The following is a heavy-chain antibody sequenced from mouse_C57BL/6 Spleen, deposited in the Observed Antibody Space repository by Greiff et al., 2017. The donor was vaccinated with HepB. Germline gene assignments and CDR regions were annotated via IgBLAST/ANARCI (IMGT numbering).Heavy chain of an antibody. Sequence: VHVKQSGGDLVKPGGSLKLSCAASGFTFSSYGMSWVRQTPDKRLEWVATISSGGSYTYYPDSVKGRFTISRDNAKNTLYLQMSSLKSEDTAMYYCARDGYDYYAMDYWGQGTSVTVSS. CDR2: ISSGGSYT. V-gene: IGHV5-6*01. CDR1: GFTFSSYG. J-gene: IGHJ4*01. CDR3: ARDGYDYYAMDY. D-gene: IGHD2-2*01.